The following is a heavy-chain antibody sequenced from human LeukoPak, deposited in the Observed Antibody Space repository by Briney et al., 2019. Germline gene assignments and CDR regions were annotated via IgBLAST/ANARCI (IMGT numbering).Heavy chain of an antibody. D-gene: IGHD2-15*01. V-gene: IGHV3-7*01. CDR1: GFTFSSYW. CDR2: IKQDGSEK. CDR3: ARAVVVAATQLDY. J-gene: IGHJ4*02. Sequence: PGGSLRLSCAASGFTFSSYWMSWVRQAPGKGLEWVANIKQDGSEKYYVDSVKGRFTISRDNAKNSLYLQMNSLRAEDTAVYYCARAVVVAATQLDYWGQGTLVTVSS.